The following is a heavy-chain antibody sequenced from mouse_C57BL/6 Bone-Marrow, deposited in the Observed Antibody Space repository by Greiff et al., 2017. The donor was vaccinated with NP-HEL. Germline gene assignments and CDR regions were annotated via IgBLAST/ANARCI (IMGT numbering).Heavy chain of an antibody. CDR2: IDPENGDT. V-gene: IGHV14-4*01. J-gene: IGHJ3*01. CDR3: APIRGAY. CDR1: GFNIKDDY. Sequence: VQLQQSGAELVRPGASVKLSCTASGFNIKDDYMHWVKQRPEQGLEWIGWIDPENGDTEYASKFQGKATITADTSSNTAYLQLSSLTAEDAADCYCAPIRGAYWGQGTLLTVSA.